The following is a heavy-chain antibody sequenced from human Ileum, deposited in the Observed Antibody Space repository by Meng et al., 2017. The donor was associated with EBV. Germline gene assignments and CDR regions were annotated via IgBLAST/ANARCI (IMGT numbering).Heavy chain of an antibody. D-gene: IGHD3-22*01. CDR3: ARNVPGTSAYYD. Sequence: GQLQESGPGPVKPSDTLSLTCAVSGYSISSTNWWGWIRQPPGKGLEWIGYIYYSGSTSYNPSLKSRVTMSVDTSKNQFSLNLNSVTAVDTAVYYCARNVPGTSAYYDWGQGTLVTVSS. CDR2: IYYSGST. CDR1: GYSISSTNW. J-gene: IGHJ4*02. V-gene: IGHV4-28*01.